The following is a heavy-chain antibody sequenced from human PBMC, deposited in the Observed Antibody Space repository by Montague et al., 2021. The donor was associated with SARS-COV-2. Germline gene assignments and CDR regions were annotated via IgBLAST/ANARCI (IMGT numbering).Heavy chain of an antibody. V-gene: IGHV4-39*01. CDR3: ASQEYYYDSSGYGRMDWFDP. Sequence: SETLSLTCTVSGGSISSSSYYWGWIRQPPGKGLEWIGSIYYSGSTYYNPSLKSRVTISVDTSKNQFSLKLSSVTAADTAVYYCASQEYYYDSSGYGRMDWFDPWGQGTLVTVSS. D-gene: IGHD3-22*01. J-gene: IGHJ5*02. CDR2: IYYSGST. CDR1: GGSISSSSYY.